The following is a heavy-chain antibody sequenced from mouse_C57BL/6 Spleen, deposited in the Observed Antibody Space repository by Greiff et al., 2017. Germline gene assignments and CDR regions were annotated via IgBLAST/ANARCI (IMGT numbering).Heavy chain of an antibody. CDR1: GYTFTDYN. D-gene: IGHD6-2*01. CDR2: INPNNGGT. CDR3: ARSGYSLIRLAMDY. J-gene: IGHJ4*01. V-gene: IGHV1-18*01. Sequence: VQLQQSGPELVKPGASVKIPCKASGYTFTDYNMDWVKQSHGKSLEWIGDINPNNGGTIYNQKFKGKATLTVDKSSSTAYMELRSLTSADTAVYYCARSGYSLIRLAMDYWGQGTSVTVSS.